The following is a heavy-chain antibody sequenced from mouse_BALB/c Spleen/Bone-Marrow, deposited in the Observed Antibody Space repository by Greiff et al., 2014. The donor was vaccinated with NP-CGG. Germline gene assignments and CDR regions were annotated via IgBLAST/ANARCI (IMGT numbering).Heavy chain of an antibody. CDR2: VNPNIGGT. CDR3: ARGRTAY. V-gene: IGHV1-18*01. Sequence: EVQLQQSGPELLKPGASVKISCKTPGYTFTDYTLHWVKQSHGKSLEWIGGVNPNIGGTNYNQKFKGKATLTLDKSSSTAYMELRSLTFEDSAVYYCARGRTAYWGQGTLVTVSA. J-gene: IGHJ3*01. CDR1: GYTFTDYT.